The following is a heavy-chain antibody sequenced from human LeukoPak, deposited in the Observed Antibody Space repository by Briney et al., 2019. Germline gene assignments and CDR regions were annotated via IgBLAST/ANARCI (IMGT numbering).Heavy chain of an antibody. CDR1: GFTFTSYE. V-gene: IGHV3-48*03. CDR3: ARGTSGSYLDY. Sequence: GGSLRLSCAASGFTFTSYEMNWVRQAPGKGLEWVSYISSSGSSIYQADSVKGRFTISREKAKNSLYLQMNSLRAEDTAVYYCARGTSGSYLDYWGQGTLVTVSS. J-gene: IGHJ4*02. D-gene: IGHD1-26*01. CDR2: ISSSGSSI.